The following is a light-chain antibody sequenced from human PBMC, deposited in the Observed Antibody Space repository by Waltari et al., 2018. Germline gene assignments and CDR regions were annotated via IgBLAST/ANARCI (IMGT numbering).Light chain of an antibody. CDR2: MAC. V-gene: IGKV1-5*03. CDR3: QQYSSFST. Sequence: DIQMTQSPSTLSASVGDRVTISCRASQSVGTWLAWYQQKPGKAPKLLIYMACSLESGVPSRFSGSGLGTEFTLTISSLQPDDFATYSCQQYSSFSTFGQGTKVDI. J-gene: IGKJ2*01. CDR1: QSVGTW.